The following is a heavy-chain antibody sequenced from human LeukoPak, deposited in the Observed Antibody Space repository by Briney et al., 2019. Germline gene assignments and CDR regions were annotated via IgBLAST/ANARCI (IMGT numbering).Heavy chain of an antibody. V-gene: IGHV4-30-2*06. CDR1: GASISSSTYS. J-gene: IGHJ4*02. D-gene: IGHD2-2*01. Sequence: SQTLSLTCAVSGASISSSTYSWRWIRQSPGKGLEWIGCLYHAGRTYYDPSLNSRVTISVDTSKNQFSLKMTSVTAADTAVYYCATSTGPVVPAAIDYWGQGTLVTVSS. CDR2: LYHAGRT. CDR3: ATSTGPVVPAAIDY.